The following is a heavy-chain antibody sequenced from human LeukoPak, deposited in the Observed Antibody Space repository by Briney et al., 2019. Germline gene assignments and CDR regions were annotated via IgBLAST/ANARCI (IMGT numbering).Heavy chain of an antibody. CDR1: GGSISSGGYY. CDR2: IYYSGST. V-gene: IGHV4-31*03. D-gene: IGHD3-10*01. Sequence: PSETLSLTCTVSGGSISSGGYYWSWIRQHPGKGMEWIGYIYYSGSTYYNPSLKSRVTISVDTSKNQFSLKLSSVTAADTAVYYCARVVYYGSGSYYSYDNWGQGTLVTVSS. J-gene: IGHJ4*02. CDR3: ARVVYYGSGSYYSYDN.